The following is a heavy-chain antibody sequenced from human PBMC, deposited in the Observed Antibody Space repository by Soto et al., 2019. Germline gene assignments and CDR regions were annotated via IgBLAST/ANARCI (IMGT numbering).Heavy chain of an antibody. CDR3: ATVATPDSDYYYSGMDV. CDR1: GYIF. J-gene: IGHJ6*02. V-gene: IGHV1-18*01. CDR2: ISAYNGDT. Sequence: ASVKVSCKASGYIFISWVRQAPGQGLEWMGWISAYNGDTNYAQKFQGRVTMTTDTSTSTAYLELRSLASDDTAVYFCATVATPDSDYYYSGMDVWGQGTTVTVPS. D-gene: IGHD3-22*01.